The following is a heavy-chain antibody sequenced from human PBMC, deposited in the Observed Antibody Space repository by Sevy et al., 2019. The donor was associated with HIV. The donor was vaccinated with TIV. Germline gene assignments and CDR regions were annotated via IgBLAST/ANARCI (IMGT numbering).Heavy chain of an antibody. V-gene: IGHV1-18*04. CDR2: ISADNGNT. D-gene: IGHD2-21*02. J-gene: IGHJ3*02. Sequence: ASVKDSCKASGYIFSNYNINWVRQAPGQGLEWMGWISADNGNTDYAQKVQGRVTMTTDTSTNTAYMELRSLRSDDTAVYYCARVSCGGDCYNAFDIWGQGTMVTVSS. CDR3: ARVSCGGDCYNAFDI. CDR1: GYIFSNYN.